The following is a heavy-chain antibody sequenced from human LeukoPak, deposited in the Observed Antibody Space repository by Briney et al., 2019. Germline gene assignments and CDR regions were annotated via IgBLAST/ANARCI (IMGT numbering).Heavy chain of an antibody. Sequence: GSLRLSCAASGFTFSSYAMSWVRQPPGKGLEWIGEIYHSGSTNYNPSLKSRVIISVDKSKNQFSLKLSSVTAADTAVYYCARFRGRVTTTALVPTILRDYGMDVWGQGTTVTVSS. J-gene: IGHJ6*02. D-gene: IGHD3-10*01. CDR2: IYHSGST. CDR1: GFTFSSYAM. CDR3: ARFRGRVTTTALVPTILRDYGMDV. V-gene: IGHV4-4*02.